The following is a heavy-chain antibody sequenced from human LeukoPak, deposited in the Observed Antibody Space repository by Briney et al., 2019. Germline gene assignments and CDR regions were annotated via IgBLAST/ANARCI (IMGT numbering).Heavy chain of an antibody. Sequence: PGGSLRLSCAASGFTFSSYSMNWVRQAPGKGLEWVSSISSSSSYIYYADSVKGRFTISRDNAKNSLYLQMNSLRAGDTAVYYCARARSGCSSTSCYVYYYYMDVWGKGTTVTISS. D-gene: IGHD2-2*01. CDR1: GFTFSSYS. CDR2: ISSSSSYI. J-gene: IGHJ6*03. V-gene: IGHV3-21*01. CDR3: ARARSGCSSTSCYVYYYYMDV.